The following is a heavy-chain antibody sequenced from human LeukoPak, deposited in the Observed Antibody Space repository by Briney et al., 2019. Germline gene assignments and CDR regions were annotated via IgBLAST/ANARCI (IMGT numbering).Heavy chain of an antibody. J-gene: IGHJ4*02. D-gene: IGHD5-18*01. CDR3: AREGHSYGHRLNLPFDY. CDR1: GFTFSDYD. CDR2: IGTAGDT. V-gene: IGHV3-13*01. Sequence: GGSLRLSCAASGFTFSDYDMHWVRQATGKGLEWVSAIGTAGDTYYTGSVKGRFTISRENAKNSLYLQMNSLRAEDTAVYYCAREGHSYGHRLNLPFDYWGQGTLVTVSS.